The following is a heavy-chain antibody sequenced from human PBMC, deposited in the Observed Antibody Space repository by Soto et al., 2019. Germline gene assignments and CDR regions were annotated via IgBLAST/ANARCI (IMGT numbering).Heavy chain of an antibody. J-gene: IGHJ4*02. D-gene: IGHD6-13*01. V-gene: IGHV3-15*07. CDR1: GLTFSDAW. Sequence: GGSLRLSCEVSGLTFSDAWLNWVRQAPWKGLEWVGRIKNRGSTDYAAPVEGRFILSRDDLQKTMYLQMSSLKTDDTAVYFCIWESKFYSSWHWGQGT. CDR2: IKNRGST. CDR3: IWESKFYSSWH.